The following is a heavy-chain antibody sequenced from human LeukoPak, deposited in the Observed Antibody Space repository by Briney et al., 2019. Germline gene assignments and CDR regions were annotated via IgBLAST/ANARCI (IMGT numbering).Heavy chain of an antibody. Sequence: SETLSLTCAVSGGSISSSNWWSWVRQPPGKGLEWIGEIYHSGSTNYNPSLKSRVTISVDKSKNQFSLKLSSVTAADTAVYYRARGGERVKTVTQRPFDYWGQGTLVTVSS. V-gene: IGHV4-4*02. CDR2: IYHSGST. D-gene: IGHD4-17*01. CDR3: ARGGERVKTVTQRPFDY. CDR1: GGSISSSNW. J-gene: IGHJ4*02.